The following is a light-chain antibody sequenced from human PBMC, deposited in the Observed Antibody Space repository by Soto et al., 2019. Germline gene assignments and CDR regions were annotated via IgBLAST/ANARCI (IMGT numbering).Light chain of an antibody. CDR2: EGS. J-gene: IGLJ2*01. CDR1: SSDVGTYNL. V-gene: IGLV2-23*03. CDR3: WSYAGISTFVV. Sequence: QSALTQPASVSGSPGQSITISCTGTSSDVGTYNLVSWYQQHPGKAPKLMIYEGSKRPSGVSNPFSGSKSGNTASLTISGSQAEGEGYYYCWSYAGISTFVVFGGGTKLTVL.